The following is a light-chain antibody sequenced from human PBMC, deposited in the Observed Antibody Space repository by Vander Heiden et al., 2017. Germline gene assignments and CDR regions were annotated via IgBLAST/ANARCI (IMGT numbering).Light chain of an antibody. J-gene: IGKJ4*01. CDR1: QSISSY. V-gene: IGKV1-39*01. Sequence: DNQKRQAPSSLSASVGDRVTITCRASQSISSYLPWYQQKPGKAPKLLIYAASILQSGVPSRFSGSGSGTDFTLTISSLQPEDCATYYCQQRNSTPFTFGGGTKVEIK. CDR3: QQRNSTPFT. CDR2: AAS.